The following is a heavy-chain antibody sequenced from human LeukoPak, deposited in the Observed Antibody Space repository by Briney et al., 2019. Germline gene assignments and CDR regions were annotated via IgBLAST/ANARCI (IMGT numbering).Heavy chain of an antibody. D-gene: IGHD5-18*01. J-gene: IGHJ4*02. CDR2: INHSGST. Sequence: GSLRLSCAASGFTFSSYWMSWVRQAPGKGLEWIGEINHSGSTNYNPSLKSRVTISVDTSKNQFSLKLSSVTAADTAVYYCARRRAMGLYYFDYWGQGTLVTVSS. V-gene: IGHV4-34*01. CDR3: ARRRAMGLYYFDY. CDR1: GFTFSSYW.